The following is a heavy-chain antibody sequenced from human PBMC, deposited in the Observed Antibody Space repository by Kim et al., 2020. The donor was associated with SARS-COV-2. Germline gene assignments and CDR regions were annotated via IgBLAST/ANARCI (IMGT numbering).Heavy chain of an antibody. CDR3: AKDLWNSSSYSFDY. CDR1: GFTFSSYW. J-gene: IGHJ4*02. D-gene: IGHD3-22*01. Sequence: GGSLRLSCAASGFTFSSYWMHWVRQAPGKGLEWVSRINCDGSNTDYADSVKGRFTISRDNAKNSLYLQMNSLRAEDTAVYYCAKDLWNSSSYSFDYWGQG. V-gene: IGHV3-74*01. CDR2: INCDGSNT.